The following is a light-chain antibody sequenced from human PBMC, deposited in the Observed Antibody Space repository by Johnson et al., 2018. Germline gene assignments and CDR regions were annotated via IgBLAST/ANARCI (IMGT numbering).Light chain of an antibody. CDR1: SSNIGNNY. CDR3: GTWDSSLSAGNV. Sequence: QSVLTQPPSVSAAPGQKVTISCSGSSSNIGNNYVSWYQQLPGTAPKLLIYENNKRPSGIPDRFSASNSGPSAPLGITGLQTGDEADYYCGTWDSSLSAGNVFGTGTKVTVL. V-gene: IGLV1-51*02. J-gene: IGLJ1*01. CDR2: ENN.